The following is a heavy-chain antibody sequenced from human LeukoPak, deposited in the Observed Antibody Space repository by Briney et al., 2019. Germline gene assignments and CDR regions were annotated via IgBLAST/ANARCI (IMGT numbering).Heavy chain of an antibody. J-gene: IGHJ4*02. CDR1: GSIFSNYD. V-gene: IGHV3-64D*09. Sequence: PGGSLRLSCSASGSIFSNYDMHWVRQAPGKGLEYVSGISSNGGRTYYADSVKGRFTVSRDNSKNTLYLQMSSLRVEDTAVYYCVNGGNSAYDLDDWGQGTLVTVSS. CDR3: VNGGNSAYDLDD. CDR2: ISSNGGRT. D-gene: IGHD5-12*01.